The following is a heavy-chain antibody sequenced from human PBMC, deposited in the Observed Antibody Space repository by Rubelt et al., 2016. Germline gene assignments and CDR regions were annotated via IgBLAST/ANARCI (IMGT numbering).Heavy chain of an antibody. CDR3: ARAPAAGTLNWFDP. CDR1: GGSISSYY. D-gene: IGHD6-13*01. V-gene: IGHV4-4*07. Sequence: QVQLQESGPGLVKPSETLSLTCTVSGGSISSYYWSWIRQPAGKGLEWIGRIYTSGSTNYNPSLKSRGPMSVGTAKNQFSRKLSPVTAADTAVYYWARAPAAGTLNWFDPWGQGTLGTVSS. CDR2: IYTSGST. J-gene: IGHJ5*02.